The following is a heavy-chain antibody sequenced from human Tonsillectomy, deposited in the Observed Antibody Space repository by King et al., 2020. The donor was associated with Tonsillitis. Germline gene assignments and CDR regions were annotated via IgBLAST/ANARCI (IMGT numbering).Heavy chain of an antibody. CDR1: GGSISSSNW. Sequence: VQLQESGPGLVKPSGTLSLTCAVSGGSISSSNWWSWVRQPPGKGLEWIGEIYHSGSTNYNPSLKSRVTISVDKAKNQFSLKLSSVTAADTAVYYCARKSAVAGHGDYFDYWGQGTLVTVSS. CDR2: IYHSGST. D-gene: IGHD6-19*01. J-gene: IGHJ4*02. V-gene: IGHV4-4*02. CDR3: ARKSAVAGHGDYFDY.